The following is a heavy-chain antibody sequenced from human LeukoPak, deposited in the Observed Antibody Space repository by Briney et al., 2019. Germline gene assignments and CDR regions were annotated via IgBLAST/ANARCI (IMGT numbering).Heavy chain of an antibody. V-gene: IGHV4-59*12. CDR1: GGSISSYY. D-gene: IGHD3-22*01. CDR2: IYYSGST. Sequence: PSETLSLTCTVSGGSISSYYWSWIRQPPGKGLEWIGYIYYSGSTNYNPSLKSRVTISVDTSKNQFSLKLSSVTAADTAVYYCARDAYDSSGYYPDYWGQGTLVTVSS. CDR3: ARDAYDSSGYYPDY. J-gene: IGHJ4*02.